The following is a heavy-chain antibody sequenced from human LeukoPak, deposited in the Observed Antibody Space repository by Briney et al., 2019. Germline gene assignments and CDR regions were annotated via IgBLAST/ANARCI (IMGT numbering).Heavy chain of an antibody. CDR1: GGSISSYY. J-gene: IGHJ4*02. CDR2: IYYRGST. V-gene: IGHV4-59*12. Sequence: SETLSLTCTVSGGSISSYYWSWIRQPPGKGLEWIGYIYYRGSTNYNPSLMSRVTISVDTSKNKFSLKLSSVTAADTAVYYCARDRSHFDYWGQGTLVTVSS. CDR3: ARDRSHFDY.